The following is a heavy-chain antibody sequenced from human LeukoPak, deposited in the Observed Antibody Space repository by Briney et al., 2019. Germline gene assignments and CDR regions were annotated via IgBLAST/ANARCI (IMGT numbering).Heavy chain of an antibody. J-gene: IGHJ5*02. Sequence: ASVKVSCKASGYTFTSYDINWVRQATGQGLEWMGWMNPNSGNTGYAQKFQGRVTMTRNTSISTAYMELSNLRSEDTAVYYCARAELLWFGSGFDPWGQGTLVTVSS. V-gene: IGHV1-8*01. CDR1: GYTFTSYD. CDR2: MNPNSGNT. D-gene: IGHD3-10*01. CDR3: ARAELLWFGSGFDP.